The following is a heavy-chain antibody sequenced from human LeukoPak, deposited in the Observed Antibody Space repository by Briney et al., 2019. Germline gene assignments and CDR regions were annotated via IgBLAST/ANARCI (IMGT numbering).Heavy chain of an antibody. CDR1: GGSFSGYY. CDR3: AGGRRDSGSYGSFVYYYYYYMDV. V-gene: IGHV4-34*01. D-gene: IGHD3-10*01. J-gene: IGHJ6*03. CDR2: INHSGST. Sequence: SETLFLTCAVYGGSFSGYYWSWIRQPPGKGLEWIGAINHSGSTNYNPSLKSRVTISVDTSKNQFSLKLSSVTAADPAVYYCAGGRRDSGSYGSFVYYYYYYMDVWGRGTTVTVSS.